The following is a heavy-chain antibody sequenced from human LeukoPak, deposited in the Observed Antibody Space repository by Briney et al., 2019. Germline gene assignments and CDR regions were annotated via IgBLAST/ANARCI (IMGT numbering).Heavy chain of an antibody. CDR2: IAWDGVTT. D-gene: IGHD3-10*01. Sequence: PGGSLRLSCATSGFTFEDHGMHWVRHAPGKGLEWVSHIAWDGVTTYYADSVKGRFAVSRDNNKNFVYLQMNSLRRDDSAQYYCAKGMYGFPPRYYMDVWGKGTRVTVSS. CDR1: GFTFEDHG. J-gene: IGHJ6*03. CDR3: AKGMYGFPPRYYMDV. V-gene: IGHV3-43D*04.